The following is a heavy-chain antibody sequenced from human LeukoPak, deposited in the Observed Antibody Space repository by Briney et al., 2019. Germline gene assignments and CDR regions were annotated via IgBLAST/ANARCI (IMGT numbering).Heavy chain of an antibody. CDR3: AGGQTPSYYYDSSGYYQYHYYYGMDV. J-gene: IGHJ6*02. CDR2: MNPNSGNT. Sequence: ASVKVSCKASGYTFTSYDINWVRQATGQGLEWMGWMNPNSGNTGYAQKFQGRVTMTRNTSISTAYMELSSLRSEDTAVYYCAGGQTPSYYYDSSGYYQYHYYYGMDVWGQGTTVTVSS. V-gene: IGHV1-8*01. D-gene: IGHD3-22*01. CDR1: GYTFTSYD.